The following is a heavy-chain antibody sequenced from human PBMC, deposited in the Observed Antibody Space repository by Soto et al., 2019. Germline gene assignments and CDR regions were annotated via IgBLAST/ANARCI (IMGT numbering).Heavy chain of an antibody. J-gene: IGHJ6*03. CDR3: AKGPQQLYGESYYFYYMDV. CDR1: GFTLDDYA. D-gene: IGHD3-10*01. V-gene: IGHV3-9*01. CDR2: ISWNSDTI. Sequence: EVQLVESGGGLVQPGRSLRLSCAASGFTLDDYAMHWVRQAPGKGLEWVSGISWNSDTIDYANSVKGRFTISRDNAKNSLYLQMNNLRPEDTAFYFCAKGPQQLYGESYYFYYMDVWGKGTTVTVSS.